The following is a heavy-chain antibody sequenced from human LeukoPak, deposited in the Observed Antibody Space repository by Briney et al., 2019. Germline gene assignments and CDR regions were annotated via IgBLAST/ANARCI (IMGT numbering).Heavy chain of an antibody. D-gene: IGHD1-26*01. CDR3: ASYGSYWPYYYYYMDV. CDR2: ISSSGSTI. CDR1: GFTFSDYY. J-gene: IGHJ6*03. V-gene: IGHV3-11*01. Sequence: GGSLRLSCAASGFTFSDYYMSWIRQAPGKGLEWVSYISSSGSTIYYADSVKGRFTISRDNSKNTLYLQMNSLRAEDTAVYYCASYGSYWPYYYYYMDVWGKGTTVTISS.